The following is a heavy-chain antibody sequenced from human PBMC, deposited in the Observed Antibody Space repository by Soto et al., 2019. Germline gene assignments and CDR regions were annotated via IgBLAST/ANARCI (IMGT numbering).Heavy chain of an antibody. CDR1: GGSIGSYY. Sequence: SETLSLTCTVSGGSIGSYYWSWIRQPPGKGLEWIGYIYYSGSTNYNPSLKSRVTISVDTSKNQFSLKLSSVTAADTAVYYCATWASDYDPYYYYGMDVWGQGTTVTISS. V-gene: IGHV4-59*01. CDR3: ATWASDYDPYYYYGMDV. CDR2: IYYSGST. J-gene: IGHJ6*02. D-gene: IGHD4-17*01.